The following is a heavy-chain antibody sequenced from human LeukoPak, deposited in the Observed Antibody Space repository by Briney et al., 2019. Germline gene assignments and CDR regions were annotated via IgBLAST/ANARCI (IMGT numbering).Heavy chain of an antibody. V-gene: IGHV3-7*01. D-gene: IGHD2-2*01. CDR1: GFTFSSYS. Sequence: PGGSLRLSCAASGFTFSSYSMSWVRQAPGKGLEWVANIKQDGSEKYYVDSVKGRFTISRDNAKNSLYLQMNSLRAEDTAVYYCARDGNYCSSTSRYAVRFWGEGNLVTVSS. CDR3: ARDGNYCSSTSRYAVRF. J-gene: IGHJ4*02. CDR2: IKQDGSEK.